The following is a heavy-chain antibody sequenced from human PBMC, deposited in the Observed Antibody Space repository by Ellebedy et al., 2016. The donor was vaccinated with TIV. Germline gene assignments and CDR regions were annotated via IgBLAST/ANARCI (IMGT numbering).Heavy chain of an antibody. CDR1: GFTFSSYW. CDR2: IKQDGSEK. V-gene: IGHV3-7*01. J-gene: IGHJ4*02. Sequence: GGSLRLSCAASGFTFSSYWMSWVRQAPGKGLEWVANIKQDGSEKYYVDSVKGRFTISRDNAKNTLYLQMNSLRAEDTAVYYCARDSDELVGATSFDYWGQGTLVTVSS. D-gene: IGHD1-26*01. CDR3: ARDSDELVGATSFDY.